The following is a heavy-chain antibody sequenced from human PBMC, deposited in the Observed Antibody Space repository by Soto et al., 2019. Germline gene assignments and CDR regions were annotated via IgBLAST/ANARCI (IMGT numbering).Heavy chain of an antibody. CDR2: ISSSGKT. D-gene: IGHD3-10*01. CDR3: ARGSHNFDS. V-gene: IGHV4-31*03. CDR1: GGAISSDGDY. J-gene: IGHJ4*02. Sequence: SETLSLTCNVSGGAISSDGDYWSWIRQRPGKGLEWIGYISSSGKTYYNPSLKSRITMSVDTSKRQLSLKLRSVTAADAAVFYCARGSHNFDSWGQGVPVTVSS.